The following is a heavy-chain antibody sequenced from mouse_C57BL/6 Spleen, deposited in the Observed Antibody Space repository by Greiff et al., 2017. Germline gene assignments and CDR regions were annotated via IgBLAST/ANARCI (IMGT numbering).Heavy chain of an antibody. CDR3: ARDPDGYYPYYLDY. CDR2: ISDGGSYT. Sequence: EVKLVESGGGLVKPGGSLKLSCAASGFTFSSYAMSWVRQTPEKRLEWVATISDGGSYTYYNDNVKGRFTISRDNAKNNLYLQMSHLKSEDTAMYYCARDPDGYYPYYLDYWGQGTTLTVSS. V-gene: IGHV5-4*01. CDR1: GFTFSSYA. J-gene: IGHJ2*01. D-gene: IGHD2-3*01.